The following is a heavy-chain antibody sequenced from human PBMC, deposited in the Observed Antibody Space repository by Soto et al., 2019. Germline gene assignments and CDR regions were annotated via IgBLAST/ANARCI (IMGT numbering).Heavy chain of an antibody. CDR2: IYHRGGT. CDR3: AAGRGYSSAWFDY. CDR1: GGSISSENW. J-gene: IGHJ4*02. D-gene: IGHD6-19*01. Sequence: QVQLQESGPGLVNPSGTLSLTCPVSGGSISSENWWSWVRQPPGKGLEWIGEIYHRGGTNYNPSLKSRVTMSVDKSKNQFSLKLSSVTAADTAFYYCAAGRGYSSAWFDYWSQGTLVTVSS. V-gene: IGHV4-4*02.